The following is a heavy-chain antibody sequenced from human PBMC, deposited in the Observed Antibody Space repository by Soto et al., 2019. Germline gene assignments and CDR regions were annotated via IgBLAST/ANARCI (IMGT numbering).Heavy chain of an antibody. J-gene: IGHJ4*02. Sequence: QITLKESGPTLVKPTQTLTLTCTLSGFSLSISGVGVGWIRQPPGRALEWLALIYWDDDKRYSPSLKSRLTITKDTSKNQVVLTMTNMDPVDTATYYCAHFNWGLDYWGQGTLVTVSS. CDR2: IYWDDDK. CDR1: GFSLSISGVG. V-gene: IGHV2-5*02. D-gene: IGHD7-27*01. CDR3: AHFNWGLDY.